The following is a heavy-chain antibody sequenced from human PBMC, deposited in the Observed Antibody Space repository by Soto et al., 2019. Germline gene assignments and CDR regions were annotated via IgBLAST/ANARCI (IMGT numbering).Heavy chain of an antibody. V-gene: IGHV4-59*01. CDR1: GGSISNYY. D-gene: IGHD6-19*01. CDR3: ARYRRGTGWYYLDY. CDR2: IFYSGST. Sequence: SEILSLTCTVSGGSISNYYWSWIRQPPGRGLEWIGHIFYSGSTNYSPSLQSRVTMSVDRSKNQFSLALTSVTAADTALYFCARYRRGTGWYYLDYWGQGILVTVSS. J-gene: IGHJ4*02.